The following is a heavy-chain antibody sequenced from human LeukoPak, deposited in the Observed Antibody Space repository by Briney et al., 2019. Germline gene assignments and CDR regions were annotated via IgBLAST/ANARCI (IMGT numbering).Heavy chain of an antibody. CDR3: VRGPYGASISKWFDP. D-gene: IGHD4/OR15-4a*01. CDR1: RGSISGYS. Sequence: SETLSLTCTVSRGSISGYSWSWIRQSPGGGLEWIGYIYYSGDTAYNPSLRSRVTLSIDTSKNQFSLQLRSVTTADTAVYYCVRGPYGASISKWFDPWGQGTQVIVSP. J-gene: IGHJ5*02. CDR2: IYYSGDT. V-gene: IGHV4-59*01.